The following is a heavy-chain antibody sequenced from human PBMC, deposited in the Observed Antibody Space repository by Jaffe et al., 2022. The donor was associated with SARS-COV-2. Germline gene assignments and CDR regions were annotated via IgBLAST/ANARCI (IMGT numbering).Heavy chain of an antibody. D-gene: IGHD3-16*01. CDR3: ARITALGHYYMDV. V-gene: IGHV4-38-2*02. Sequence: QVQLQESGPGLVKPSETLSLTCTVSGYSISSGYYWGWIRQPPGKGLEWIGSIYHSGSTYYNPSLKSRVTISVDTSKNQFSLKLSSVTAADTAVYYCARITALGHYYMDVWGKGTTVTVSS. CDR1: GYSISSGYY. CDR2: IYHSGST. J-gene: IGHJ6*03.